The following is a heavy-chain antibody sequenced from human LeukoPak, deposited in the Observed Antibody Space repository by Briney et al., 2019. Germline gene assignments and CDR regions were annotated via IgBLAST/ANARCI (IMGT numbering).Heavy chain of an antibody. V-gene: IGHV4-59*01. CDR1: GGSISGYS. CDR2: IHNSRTT. Sequence: SETLSLTCTVSGGSISGYSWTWIRQPPGQGLEWIGYIHNSRTTSYNPPLTGRVIISVDTAMDQISLKLNSVTAADTAVYYCARGHLGLSPWGQGTLVTVSS. J-gene: IGHJ5*02. D-gene: IGHD3-10*01. CDR3: ARGHLGLSP.